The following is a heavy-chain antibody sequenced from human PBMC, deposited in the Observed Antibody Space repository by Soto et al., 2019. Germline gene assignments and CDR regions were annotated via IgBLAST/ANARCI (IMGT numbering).Heavy chain of an antibody. CDR1: GFTFSSYA. CDR3: AKRGRGYCSGGSCYPLYYYYYMDV. J-gene: IGHJ6*03. Sequence: GGSLRLSCAASGFTFSSYAMSWVRQAPGKGLEWVSAISGSGGSTYYADSVKGRFTISRDNSKNTLYLQMNSLRAEDTAVYYCAKRGRGYCSGGSCYPLYYYYYMDVWGKGTTVTVSS. CDR2: ISGSGGST. V-gene: IGHV3-23*01. D-gene: IGHD2-15*01.